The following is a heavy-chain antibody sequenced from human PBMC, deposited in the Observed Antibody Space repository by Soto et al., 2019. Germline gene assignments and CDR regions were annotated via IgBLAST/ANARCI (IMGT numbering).Heavy chain of an antibody. J-gene: IGHJ4*02. CDR1: VFTFSSYS. V-gene: IGHV3-21*01. Sequence: SLRLSCAASVFTFSSYSMNWVRQAPGKGLEWVSSISSSSSYIYYADSVKGRSTISRDNAKNSLYLQMNSLRAEDTAVYYCASETRYFDWLALDYWGQGTLVTVSS. D-gene: IGHD3-9*01. CDR2: ISSSSSYI. CDR3: ASETRYFDWLALDY.